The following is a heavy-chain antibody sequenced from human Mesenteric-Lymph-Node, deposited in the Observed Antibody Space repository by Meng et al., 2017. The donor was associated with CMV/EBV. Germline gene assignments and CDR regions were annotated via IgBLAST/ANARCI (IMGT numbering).Heavy chain of an antibody. J-gene: IGHJ5*02. V-gene: IGHV3-11*01. D-gene: IGHD1-26*01. CDR1: GFSFRDHY. CDR2: ISGSATTLI. CDR3: ARGHSAVGP. Sequence: YSAASGFSFRDHYVPWVRQAPGKGLEWISYISGSATTLIKYADSVKGRFAISRDNAQHSLYLQMNSLRPEDTAIYYCARGHSAVGPWGQGTLVTVSS.